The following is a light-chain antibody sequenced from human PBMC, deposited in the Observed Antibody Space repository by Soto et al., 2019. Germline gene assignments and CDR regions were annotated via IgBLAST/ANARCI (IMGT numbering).Light chain of an antibody. CDR3: SSYTSSRGV. CDR2: DVS. J-gene: IGLJ2*01. CDR1: SSDVGGYNY. V-gene: IGLV2-14*01. Sequence: QSALTQPASVSGSPGQSITISCTGTSSDVGGYNYVSWYQQHPGKAPKLMIYDVSNRPSGVSNRFSGSKSGNTASLTISGLQVEDEADYYCSSYTSSRGVFGGGTQLTVL.